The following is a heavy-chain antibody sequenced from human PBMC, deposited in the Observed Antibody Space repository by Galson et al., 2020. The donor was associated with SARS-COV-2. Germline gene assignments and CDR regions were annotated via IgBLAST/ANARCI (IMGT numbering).Heavy chain of an antibody. CDR2: IYYSGST. CDR3: VKVAGLVSTGGPHFQH. Sequence: SETLSLTCTVSGGSISSSSYYWGWIRQPPGKGLEWIGSIYYSGSTYYNPSLKSRVTISVDTSKNQFSLKLSSVTAADTAVYYCVKVAGLVSTGGPHFQHWGQGTLVTVSS. V-gene: IGHV4-39*01. J-gene: IGHJ1*01. D-gene: IGHD6-19*01. CDR1: GGSISSSSYY.